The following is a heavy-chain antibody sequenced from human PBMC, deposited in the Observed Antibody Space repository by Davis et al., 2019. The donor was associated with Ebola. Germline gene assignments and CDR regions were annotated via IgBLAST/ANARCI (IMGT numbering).Heavy chain of an antibody. CDR3: AKGAHRWELLRYFDY. Sequence: PGGSLRLSCAASGFTFSTYAMSWVRQTPGKGLEWVSVISGSGGRTYYADSVKGRLTISRDNSKNTLYLQMNSLRAEDTAVYYCAKGAHRWELLRYFDYWGQGTLVTVSS. J-gene: IGHJ4*02. CDR2: ISGSGGRT. CDR1: GFTFSTYA. V-gene: IGHV3-23*01. D-gene: IGHD4-23*01.